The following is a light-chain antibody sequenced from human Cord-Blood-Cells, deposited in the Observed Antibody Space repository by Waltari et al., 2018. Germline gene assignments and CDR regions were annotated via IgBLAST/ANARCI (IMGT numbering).Light chain of an antibody. J-gene: IGKJ4*01. V-gene: IGKV3-15*01. CDR2: GAS. CDR1: QSVSSN. CDR3: QQYNNWPLLT. Sequence: EIVMTQSPATLSVSPGERATLSCRASQSVSSNLAWYQQKPGQAPRLLIYGASTRATGIPARFSGSGSGTEFTLTISSLQSEEFAVYYCQQYNNWPLLTCGGGTKVEIK.